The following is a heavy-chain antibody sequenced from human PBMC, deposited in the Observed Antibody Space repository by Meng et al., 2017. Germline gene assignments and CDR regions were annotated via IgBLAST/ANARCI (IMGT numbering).Heavy chain of an antibody. D-gene: IGHD3-10*01. V-gene: IGHV1-2*06. J-gene: IGHJ4*02. CDR2: INPNSGGT. CDR1: GYTFTGYY. CDR3: ARGLYGSGSPREYFDY. Sequence: QRGPSGARWKKPGASGKVSCKASGYTFTGYYMHWVRQAPGQGLEWMGRINPNSGGTNYAQKFQGRVTMTRDTSISTAYMELSRLRSDDTAVYYCARGLYGSGSPREYFDYWGQGTLVTVSS.